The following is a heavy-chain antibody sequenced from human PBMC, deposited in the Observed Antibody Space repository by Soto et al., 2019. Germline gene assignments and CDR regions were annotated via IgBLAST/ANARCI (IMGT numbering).Heavy chain of an antibody. CDR2: IKSKTDGGTT. J-gene: IGHJ6*03. V-gene: IGHV3-15*01. CDR1: GFTFSNAW. CDR3: TTDVYSKSPRSSGDYYYYYMDV. D-gene: IGHD4-4*01. Sequence: EVQLVESGGGLVKPGGSLRLSCAASGFTFSNAWMSWVRQAPGKGLEWVGRIKSKTDGGTTDYAAPVKGRFTISRDDSKNTLYLQMNSLKTEDTAVYYCTTDVYSKSPRSSGDYYYYYMDVWGKGTTVTVSS.